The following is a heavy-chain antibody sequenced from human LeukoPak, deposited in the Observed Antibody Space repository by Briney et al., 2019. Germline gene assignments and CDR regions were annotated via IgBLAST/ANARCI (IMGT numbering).Heavy chain of an antibody. J-gene: IGHJ4*02. CDR1: GGSFSCY. CDR2: IYYSGST. CDR3: ARAPALNWLTGRYFDY. Sequence: SETLSLTCAVYGGSFSCYWGWIRQPPGKGLEWIGSIYYSGSTYYNPSLKSRVTISVDTSKNQFSLKLSSVTAADTAVYYCARAPALNWLTGRYFDYWGQGTLVTVSS. D-gene: IGHD2-2*01. V-gene: IGHV4-39*01.